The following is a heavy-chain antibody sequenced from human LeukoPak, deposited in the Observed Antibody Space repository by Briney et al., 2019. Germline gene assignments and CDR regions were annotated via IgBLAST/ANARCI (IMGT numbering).Heavy chain of an antibody. Sequence: GGSLRLSCAASGFTFSNYWMSWVRQSPGRGLEWVANIDQDGSTEYYVDSVGGRFTVSRDNAKNSVYLQIDSLRAEDTAVYYCARADNYGSILDYWGRRTLVTVSS. D-gene: IGHD3-10*01. CDR3: ARADNYGSILDY. V-gene: IGHV3-7*04. CDR1: GFTFSNYW. CDR2: IDQDGSTE. J-gene: IGHJ4*02.